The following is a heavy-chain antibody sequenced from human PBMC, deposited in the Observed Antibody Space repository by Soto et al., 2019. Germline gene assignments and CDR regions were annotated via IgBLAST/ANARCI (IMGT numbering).Heavy chain of an antibody. J-gene: IGHJ4*02. Sequence: QVQLVESGGGVVQPGRPRRLSGAASGFTFSSYAMHWVRQAPGKGLEWVAVISYDGSNKYYADSVKGRFTISRDNSKNTLYLQMNSLRAEDTAVYYCARGLSIAARPIDYWGQGTLVTVSS. CDR3: ARGLSIAARPIDY. V-gene: IGHV3-30-3*01. D-gene: IGHD6-6*01. CDR1: GFTFSSYA. CDR2: ISYDGSNK.